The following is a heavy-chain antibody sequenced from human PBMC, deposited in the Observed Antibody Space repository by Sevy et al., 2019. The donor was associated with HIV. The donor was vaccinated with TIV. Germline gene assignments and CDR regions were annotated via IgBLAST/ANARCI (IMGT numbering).Heavy chain of an antibody. D-gene: IGHD5-12*01. CDR1: GFTFSSNG. J-gene: IGHJ4*02. CDR2: ISYDGSNK. Sequence: GGSLRLSCAASGFTFSSNGMHWVRQAPGKGLEWVAVISYDGSNKYYADSVKGRFTISRDNSKNTLYLQMNSLRAEDTAVYYCAKDGNSGYDPWYYFDYWGQGTLVTVS. V-gene: IGHV3-30*18. CDR3: AKDGNSGYDPWYYFDY.